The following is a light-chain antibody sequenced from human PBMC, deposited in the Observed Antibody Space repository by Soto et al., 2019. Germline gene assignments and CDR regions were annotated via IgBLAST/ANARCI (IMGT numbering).Light chain of an antibody. V-gene: IGKV1-12*01. CDR2: AAS. CDR1: QDISSW. Sequence: DIQMTQSPSSVSASVGDRVTITCRASQDISSWLAWYQQKPGKAPKLLIYAASSLHSGVPPRFSGSESGKDFTLTISSLQPEDSASYYCQQANSFPLTFCGGTKVEIK. J-gene: IGKJ4*01. CDR3: QQANSFPLT.